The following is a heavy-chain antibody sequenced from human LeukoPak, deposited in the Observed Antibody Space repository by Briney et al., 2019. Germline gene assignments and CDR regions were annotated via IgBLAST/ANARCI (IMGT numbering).Heavy chain of an antibody. J-gene: IGHJ6*04. D-gene: IGHD4-11*01. CDR3: ARDPITVTTGGRYYYYGMDV. Sequence: GSSVKVSCKASGGTFISYAISWVRQAPGQGLEWMGGIIPIFGTANYAQKFQGRVTITADESTSTAYMELSSLRSEDTAVYYCARDPITVTTGGRYYYYGMDVWGKGTTVTVSS. V-gene: IGHV1-69*01. CDR2: IIPIFGTA. CDR1: GGTFISYA.